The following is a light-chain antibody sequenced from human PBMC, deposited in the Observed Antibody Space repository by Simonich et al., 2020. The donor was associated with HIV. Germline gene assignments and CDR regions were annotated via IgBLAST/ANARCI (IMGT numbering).Light chain of an antibody. CDR2: DAS. Sequence: AIQLTQYPSSLSASVGERVTITCRTSQDIRSALAWYQQKPGKTPRVLIYDASRLESGVPSRVSGSGSGKDFTLTISGLQPEDFAVYYCQQYNGYPLTFGGGTKVEIK. V-gene: IGKV1-13*02. J-gene: IGKJ4*01. CDR3: QQYNGYPLT. CDR1: QDIRSA.